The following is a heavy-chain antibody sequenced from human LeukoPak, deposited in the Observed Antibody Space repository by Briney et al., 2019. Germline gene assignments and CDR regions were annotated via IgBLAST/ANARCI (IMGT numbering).Heavy chain of an antibody. D-gene: IGHD6-19*01. Sequence: PGGSLRLSCAASGFAVSGNYMSRVRQAPGKGLEWVSVIYSGDNTYYADSVKGRFTISRDNSKNTLYLQMNSLRAEDTAVYYCVFGTAVAGDTYFDYWGQGTLVTVSS. CDR3: VFGTAVAGDTYFDY. CDR1: GFAVSGNY. CDR2: IYSGDNT. V-gene: IGHV3-53*01. J-gene: IGHJ4*02.